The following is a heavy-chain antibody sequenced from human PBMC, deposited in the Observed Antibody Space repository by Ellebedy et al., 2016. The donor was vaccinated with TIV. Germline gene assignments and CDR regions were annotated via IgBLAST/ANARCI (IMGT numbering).Heavy chain of an antibody. Sequence: AASVKVSCKASGYTFTRFYMHWVRQAPGQGLEWMGIINPNYGSTTYAQKFQGRVTMTRDTSTSTVYMELSSLRSEDTAVYYCARLRYDSSGTTTWGQGTLVSVSS. D-gene: IGHD3-22*01. CDR1: GYTFTRFY. CDR3: ARLRYDSSGTTT. J-gene: IGHJ4*02. V-gene: IGHV1-46*01. CDR2: INPNYGST.